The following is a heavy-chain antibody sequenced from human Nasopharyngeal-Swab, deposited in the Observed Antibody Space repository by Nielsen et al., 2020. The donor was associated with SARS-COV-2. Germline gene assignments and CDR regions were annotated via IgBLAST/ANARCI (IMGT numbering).Heavy chain of an antibody. V-gene: IGHV3-23*01. J-gene: IGHJ5*02. CDR2: ITGNGGST. D-gene: IGHD6-6*01. Sequence: GESLKISCAASGFTFNSYTMSWVRQAPGKGLEWVSAITGNGGSTYYADSVKGRFTISRDNSKNTLYLQMNSLRAEDTAVYFCAKDRRSSSSVGWFDPWGQGTLVSVSS. CDR1: GFTFNSYT. CDR3: AKDRRSSSSVGWFDP.